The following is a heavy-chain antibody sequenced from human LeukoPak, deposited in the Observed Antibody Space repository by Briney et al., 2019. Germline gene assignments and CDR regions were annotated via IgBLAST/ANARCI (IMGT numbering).Heavy chain of an antibody. V-gene: IGHV3-21*01. Sequence: GRSLRLSCAASGFTFSSYSMNWVRQAPGKALEWVSSVDTTGRHIYYADSVRGRFTISRDDANDSVSLQMNSLRAEDTAVYYCARDVAFWSGYPFDYWGQGTLVTVSS. CDR1: GFTFSSYS. CDR2: VDTTGRHI. J-gene: IGHJ4*02. D-gene: IGHD3-3*01. CDR3: ARDVAFWSGYPFDY.